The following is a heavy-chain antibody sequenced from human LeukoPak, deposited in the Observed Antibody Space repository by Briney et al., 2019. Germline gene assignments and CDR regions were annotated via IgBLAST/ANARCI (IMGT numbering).Heavy chain of an antibody. D-gene: IGHD2-8*02. Sequence: PGGSLRLSCAASGFTFSDYYMTWIRQAPGQGPERISYISSSGGTIFYADSVKSRFTISRDNAKNSVYLQMNSLRAEDTAVYYCATGPSGYFFNYWGQGTLVAVSS. CDR1: GFTFSDYY. CDR3: ATGPSGYFFNY. J-gene: IGHJ4*02. CDR2: ISSSGGTI. V-gene: IGHV3-11*04.